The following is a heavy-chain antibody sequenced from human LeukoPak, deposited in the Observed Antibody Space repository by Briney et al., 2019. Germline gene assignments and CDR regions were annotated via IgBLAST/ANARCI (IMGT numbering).Heavy chain of an antibody. J-gene: IGHJ4*02. CDR3: ARSIAVADHFDY. D-gene: IGHD6-19*01. CDR2: INSDGSTT. V-gene: IGHV3-74*01. Sequence: GGSLRLSCAASGFTFSSYWMHWVRQAPGKGLVWVSRINSDGSTTNYADSVKGRFTISRDNAKNTLYLQMNSLRAEDTAVYYCARSIAVADHFDYWGQGTLVTVSS. CDR1: GFTFSSYW.